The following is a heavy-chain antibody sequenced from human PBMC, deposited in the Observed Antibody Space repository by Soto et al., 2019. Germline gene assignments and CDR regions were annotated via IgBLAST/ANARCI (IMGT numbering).Heavy chain of an antibody. Sequence: ASVKVSCKASGGTCSSYAISWVLQAPGQGLEWMGGIIPIFGTANYAQKFQGRVTITADESTSTAYMELSSLRSEDTAVYYCARGDYYDSSGYYSPRDYWGQGTLVTVSS. CDR1: GGTCSSYA. D-gene: IGHD3-22*01. J-gene: IGHJ4*02. CDR2: IIPIFGTA. V-gene: IGHV1-69*13. CDR3: ARGDYYDSSGYYSPRDY.